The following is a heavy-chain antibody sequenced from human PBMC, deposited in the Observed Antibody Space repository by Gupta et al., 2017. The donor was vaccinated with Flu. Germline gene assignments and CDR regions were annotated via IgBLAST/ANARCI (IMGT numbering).Heavy chain of an antibody. CDR3: ARNYGGNFFIDY. CDR2: VYYSGTT. CDR1: GASISSAGHY. J-gene: IGHJ4*02. D-gene: IGHD4-23*01. Sequence: QVQLQESGPGLVKPSQTLSLTCTVSGASISSAGHYWSWIRQLSGRGLEWIGYVYYSGTTYSNPSLKNRLTISVDTSKNQFSLKLSSVTAADTAVYYCARNYGGNFFIDYWGQGDLVTVSS. V-gene: IGHV4-31*03.